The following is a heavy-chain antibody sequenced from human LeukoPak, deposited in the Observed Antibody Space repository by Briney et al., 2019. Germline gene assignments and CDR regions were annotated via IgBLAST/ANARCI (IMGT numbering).Heavy chain of an antibody. J-gene: IGHJ4*02. Sequence: GGSLRLSCAASGFTFDDYAMHWVRQAPGKGLEWVSLISGDGGSTYYADSVKGRFTISRDSSKNSLYLQMNSLRTEDTALYYCAKDGPLITGTTGYDYWGQGTLVTVSS. D-gene: IGHD1-20*01. CDR2: ISGDGGST. CDR3: AKDGPLITGTTGYDY. V-gene: IGHV3-43*02. CDR1: GFTFDDYA.